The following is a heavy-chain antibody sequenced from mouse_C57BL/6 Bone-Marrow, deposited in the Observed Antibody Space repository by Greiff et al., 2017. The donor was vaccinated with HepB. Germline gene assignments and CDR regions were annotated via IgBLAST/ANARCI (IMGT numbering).Heavy chain of an antibody. Sequence: VQLQQSGPELVKPGASVKISCKASGYSFTDYNMNWVKQSNGKSLEWIGVINPNYGTTSYNQKFKGKATLTVDQSSSTAYMQHNSLTSEESAVYYCARSGTAQDTWAWFAYWGQGTLVTVSA. J-gene: IGHJ3*01. D-gene: IGHD3-2*02. CDR2: INPNYGTT. CDR3: ARSGTAQDTWAWFAY. V-gene: IGHV1-39*01. CDR1: GYSFTDYN.